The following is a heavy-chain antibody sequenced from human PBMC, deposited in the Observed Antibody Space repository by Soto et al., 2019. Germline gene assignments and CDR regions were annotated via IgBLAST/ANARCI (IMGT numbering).Heavy chain of an antibody. Sequence: ASVKVSCKASGYTFTVYYMHWVRQAPGQGLEWMGWINPNSGGTNYAQKFQGRVTMTRDTSISTAYMELSRLRSDDTAVYYCARDLTVTTPTTFDYWGQGTLVTVSS. CDR2: INPNSGGT. V-gene: IGHV1-2*02. CDR3: ARDLTVTTPTTFDY. D-gene: IGHD4-17*01. CDR1: GYTFTVYY. J-gene: IGHJ4*02.